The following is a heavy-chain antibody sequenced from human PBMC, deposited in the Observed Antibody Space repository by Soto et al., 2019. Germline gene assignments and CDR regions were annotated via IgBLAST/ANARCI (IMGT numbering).Heavy chain of an antibody. D-gene: IGHD1-7*01. J-gene: IGHJ5*02. Sequence: EVQLLESGGGLVQPGGSLRLSCAASGVTFSSYAMSWVRQAPGKGREWVSAISGRGGSTYYADSVKGRFTISRDNSKNTLYLQKTSLRAEDTAVYYCAKRKLRANWCDPWGQGTLFTVSS. CDR1: GVTFSSYA. V-gene: IGHV3-23*01. CDR2: ISGRGGST. CDR3: AKRKLRANWCDP.